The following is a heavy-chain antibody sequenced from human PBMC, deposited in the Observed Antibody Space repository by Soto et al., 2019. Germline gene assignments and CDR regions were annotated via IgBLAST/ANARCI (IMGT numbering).Heavy chain of an antibody. CDR3: ARFTIAARPEAGYYYGMDV. CDR1: GFSLSTSGMC. V-gene: IGHV2-70*11. Sequence: SGPTLVNPTQTLTLTCTFSGFSLSTSGMCVSWIRQPPGKALEWLARIDWDDDKYYSTSLKPRLTISKDTSKNQVVLTMTNMDPVDTATYYCARFTIAARPEAGYYYGMDVWGQGTTVTVSS. D-gene: IGHD6-6*01. J-gene: IGHJ6*02. CDR2: IDWDDDK.